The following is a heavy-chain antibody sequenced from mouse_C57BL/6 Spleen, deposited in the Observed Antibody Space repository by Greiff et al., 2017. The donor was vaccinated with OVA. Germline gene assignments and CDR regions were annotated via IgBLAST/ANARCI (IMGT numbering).Heavy chain of an antibody. CDR1: GYTFTSYW. CDR3: ARLKTAQATAWFAD. D-gene: IGHD3-2*02. J-gene: IGHJ3*01. V-gene: IGHV1-52*01. CDR2: IDPSDSET. Sequence: QVQLQQPGAELVRPGSSVKLSCKASGYTFTSYWMHWVKQRPIQGLEWIGNIDPSDSETHYNQKFKDKATLTVDKSSSTAYMQLSSLTSEDSAVYYCARLKTAQATAWFADWGQGTLVTVSA.